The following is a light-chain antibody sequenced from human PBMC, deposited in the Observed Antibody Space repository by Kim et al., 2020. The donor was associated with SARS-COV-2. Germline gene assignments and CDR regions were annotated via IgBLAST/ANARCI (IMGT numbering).Light chain of an antibody. J-gene: IGLJ2*01. CDR2: DVT. CDR1: SSDVGRYNY. Sequence: QSALTQPPSASGSPGQSVDISCTGTSSDVGRYNYVSWYQHHPGKAPKLIIYDVTKRPTGVPDRFSGSKSGNTASLTVSGLQAEDEADYYCSSYAGRNDLVFGGGTKVTV. V-gene: IGLV2-8*01. CDR3: SSYAGRNDLV.